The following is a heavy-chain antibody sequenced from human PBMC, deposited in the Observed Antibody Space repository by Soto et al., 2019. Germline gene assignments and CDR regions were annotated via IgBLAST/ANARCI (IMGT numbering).Heavy chain of an antibody. CDR3: ARARFGADWCEAFDI. Sequence: QVQLQESGPGLVKPSGTLSLTCAVSGGSISSSNWWSWVRQPPGKGLEWIGEIYHSGSTNYNPSLKRRVTISVDKSKNQFSLKLSSVTAEDTAVYYCARARFGADWCEAFDIWGQGTMVTVSS. V-gene: IGHV4-4*02. CDR2: IYHSGST. J-gene: IGHJ3*02. D-gene: IGHD2-21*01. CDR1: GGSISSSNW.